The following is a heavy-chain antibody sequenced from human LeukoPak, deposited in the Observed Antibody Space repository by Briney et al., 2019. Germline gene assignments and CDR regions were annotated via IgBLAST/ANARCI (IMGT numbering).Heavy chain of an antibody. J-gene: IGHJ4*02. CDR2: ISGSGGRT. CDR3: ARHPEPGYCSSTSCHESYFDY. Sequence: GGSLRLSCAASGFTFSSCAMSWVRQAPGKGLEWVSAISGSGGRTYYADSVKGLFTISRDNSKNTLYLQMNSLRAEDTAVYYCARHPEPGYCSSTSCHESYFDYWGQGTLVTVSS. V-gene: IGHV3-23*01. D-gene: IGHD2-2*01. CDR1: GFTFSSCA.